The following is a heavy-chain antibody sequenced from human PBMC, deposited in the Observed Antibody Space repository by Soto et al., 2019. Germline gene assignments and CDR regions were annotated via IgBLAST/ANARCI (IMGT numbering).Heavy chain of an antibody. V-gene: IGHV3-30-3*01. Sequence: HPGGSLRLSCAASGFTFSSYAMHWVRQAPGKGLEWVAVISYDGSNKYYADSVKGRFTISRDNSKNTLYLQMNSLRAEDTAVYYCARVWAKWELLEYFDYWGQGTLVTVSS. D-gene: IGHD1-26*01. CDR2: ISYDGSNK. J-gene: IGHJ4*02. CDR3: ARVWAKWELLEYFDY. CDR1: GFTFSSYA.